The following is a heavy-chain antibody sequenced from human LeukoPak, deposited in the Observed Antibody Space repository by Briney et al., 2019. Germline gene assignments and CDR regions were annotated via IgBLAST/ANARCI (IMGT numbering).Heavy chain of an antibody. CDR3: ARWREVSGWYYYFDY. V-gene: IGHV5-51*01. D-gene: IGHD6-19*01. Sequence: GESLKISCKGSGHSFTSYWIGWVRQMPGKGLEWMGIIYPGDSDTRYSPSFQGQVTISADKSISTAYLQWSSLKASDTAMYYCARWREVSGWYYYFDYWGQGTLVTVSS. J-gene: IGHJ4*02. CDR2: IYPGDSDT. CDR1: GHSFTSYW.